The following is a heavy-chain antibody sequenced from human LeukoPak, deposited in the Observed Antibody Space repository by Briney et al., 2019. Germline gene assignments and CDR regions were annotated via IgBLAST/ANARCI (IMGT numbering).Heavy chain of an antibody. Sequence: PSQTLSLTCTVSGGSISSGDYYWSWIRQPPGNGLEWIGYIYYIGSTYYNPSLKSRVTISVDTSKNQFSLELSSVTAADTAVYYCAREGLGREYCSSTSCYMLDGMDVWGQGTTVTVSS. CDR2: IYYIGST. CDR3: AREGLGREYCSSTSCYMLDGMDV. J-gene: IGHJ6*02. D-gene: IGHD2-2*02. CDR1: GGSISSGDYY. V-gene: IGHV4-30-4*01.